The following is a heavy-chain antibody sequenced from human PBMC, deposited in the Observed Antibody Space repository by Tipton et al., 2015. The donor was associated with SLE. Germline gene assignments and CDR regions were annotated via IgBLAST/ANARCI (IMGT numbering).Heavy chain of an antibody. D-gene: IGHD1/OR15-1a*01. Sequence: TLSLTCTVSGGSISSSSYYWGWIRQPPGKGLEWIGEINHSGSTNYNPSLKSRVTISVDTSKNQFSLKLSSVTAADTAVYYCARTKGTDYFDYWGQGTLVTVSS. CDR3: ARTKGTDYFDY. CDR1: GGSISSSSYY. CDR2: INHSGST. V-gene: IGHV4-39*07. J-gene: IGHJ4*02.